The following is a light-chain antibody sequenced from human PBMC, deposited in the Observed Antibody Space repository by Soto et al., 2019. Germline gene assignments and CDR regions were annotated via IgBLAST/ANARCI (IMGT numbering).Light chain of an antibody. CDR3: RHYNHHPFT. CDR2: DAS. CDR1: ESISTW. Sequence: DIQMTQSPSTLSASVGDRVTITCRPSESISTWLAWYQQKPGKAPKLLIYDASTLQTGVPSRLGGSGSGTKFTLTISNLQPHDFATYFCRHYNHHPFTFGQGTKLESK. J-gene: IGKJ2*01. V-gene: IGKV1-5*01.